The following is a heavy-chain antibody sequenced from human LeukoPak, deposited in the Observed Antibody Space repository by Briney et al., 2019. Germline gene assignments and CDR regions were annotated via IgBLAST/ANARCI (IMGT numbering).Heavy chain of an antibody. CDR1: GYSISSGYY. CDR2: IYHSGST. V-gene: IGHV4-38-2*01. CDR3: ARRAGSGWPTFDY. D-gene: IGHD6-19*01. Sequence: SVTLSLTCAVSGYSISSGYYWGWTRQPPGKGLEWIGSIYHSGSTYSNPSLKSRVTISVDTSKNQFSLNLTSVTAADTAVYYCARRAGSGWPTFDYWGEGTLVTVSS. J-gene: IGHJ4*02.